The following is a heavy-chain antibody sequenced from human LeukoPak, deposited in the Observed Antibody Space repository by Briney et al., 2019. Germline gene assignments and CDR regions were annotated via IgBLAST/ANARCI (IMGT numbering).Heavy chain of an antibody. Sequence: GGSLRLSCAASGFTFSSYEMNWVRQAPGKGLEWVSYISSSGSTIYYADSVKGRFTISRDNAKNSLYLQMNSLRAEDTAVYYCARGPRGIVVVPAAIAYWGQGTLVTVSS. J-gene: IGHJ4*02. V-gene: IGHV3-48*03. CDR1: GFTFSSYE. CDR3: ARGPRGIVVVPAAIAY. D-gene: IGHD2-2*02. CDR2: ISSSGSTI.